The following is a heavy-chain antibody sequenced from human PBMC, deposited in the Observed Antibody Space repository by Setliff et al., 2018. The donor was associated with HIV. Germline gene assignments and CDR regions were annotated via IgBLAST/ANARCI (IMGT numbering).Heavy chain of an antibody. CDR2: IYTSGRT. CDR3: ARDYAGYFDY. V-gene: IGHV4-61*02. J-gene: IGHJ4*02. D-gene: IGHD4-17*01. CDR1: VGSISSGSYY. Sequence: SETLSLTCTVSVGSISSGSYYWSWIRQPAGKGLEWIGLIYTSGRTNYNPSHKSRVKISVDASKNQFPLQLSSVPAADTAVYYCARDYAGYFDYWGQGTLVTVSS.